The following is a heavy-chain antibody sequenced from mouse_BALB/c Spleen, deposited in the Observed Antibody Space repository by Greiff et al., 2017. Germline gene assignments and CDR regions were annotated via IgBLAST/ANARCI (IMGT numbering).Heavy chain of an antibody. V-gene: IGHV3-6*02. D-gene: IGHD1-1*01. Sequence: DVQLQESGPGLVKPSQSLSLTCSVTGYSITSGYYWNWIRQFPGNKLEWMGYISYDGSNNYNPSLKNRISITRDTSKNQFFLKLNSVTTEDTATYYCASNYGSLVDWYFDVWGAGTTVTVSS. CDR2: ISYDGSN. CDR3: ASNYGSLVDWYFDV. J-gene: IGHJ1*01. CDR1: GYSITSGYY.